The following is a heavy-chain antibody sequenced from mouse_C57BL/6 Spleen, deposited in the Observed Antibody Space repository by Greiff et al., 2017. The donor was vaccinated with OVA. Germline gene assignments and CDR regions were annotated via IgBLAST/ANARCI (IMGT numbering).Heavy chain of an antibody. V-gene: IGHV2-6*01. CDR3: AREGNYGYVAGFAY. CDR1: GFSLTSYG. J-gene: IGHJ3*01. CDR2: IWGVGST. Sequence: VKLVESGPGLVAPSQSLSITCTVSGFSLTSYGVDWVRQSPGKGLEWLGVIWGVGSTNYNSALKSSLSISKDNSKSQVFLKMNSLQTDDTAMYYCAREGNYGYVAGFAYWGQGTLVTVSA. D-gene: IGHD2-2*01.